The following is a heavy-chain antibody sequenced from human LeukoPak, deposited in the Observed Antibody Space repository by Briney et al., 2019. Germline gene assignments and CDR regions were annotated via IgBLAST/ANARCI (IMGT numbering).Heavy chain of an antibody. CDR3: ARALLRTTPLFDY. CDR1: GYTFTSYA. CDR2: MNPNSGNT. V-gene: IGHV1-8*02. Sequence: ASVKVSCKAPGYTFTSYAMHWVRQAPGQGLEWMGWMNPNSGNTGYAQKFQGRVTMTRNTSISTAYMELSSLRAEDTAVYYCARALLRTTPLFDYWGQGTLVTVSS. J-gene: IGHJ4*02. D-gene: IGHD2-2*01.